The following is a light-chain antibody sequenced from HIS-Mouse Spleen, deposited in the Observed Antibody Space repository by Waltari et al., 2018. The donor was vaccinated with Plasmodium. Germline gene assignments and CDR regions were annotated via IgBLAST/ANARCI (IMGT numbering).Light chain of an antibody. J-gene: IGKJ2*01. V-gene: IGKV3-15*01. CDR2: GAS. CDR3: QQYNNWPPMYT. Sequence: EIVMTQSPATLSVSPGERATLSCRASQSVSSNLAWYQQKPVQAPSLLIYGASTRATGIPARFSGSGSGTEFTLTISSLQSEDFAVYYCQQYNNWPPMYTFGQGTKLEIK. CDR1: QSVSSN.